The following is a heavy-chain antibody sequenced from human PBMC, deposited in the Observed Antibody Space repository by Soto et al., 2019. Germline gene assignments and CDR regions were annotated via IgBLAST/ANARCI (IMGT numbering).Heavy chain of an antibody. D-gene: IGHD3-16*02. Sequence: GGSLRLSCAASGFTFSSYGMHWVRQAPGKGLEWVAVISYDGSNKYYADSVKGRFTISRDNSKNTLYLQMNSLRAEDTAVYYCATLRGVIDNYGMDVWGQGTTVTVS. V-gene: IGHV3-30*03. J-gene: IGHJ6*02. CDR3: ATLRGVIDNYGMDV. CDR2: ISYDGSNK. CDR1: GFTFSSYG.